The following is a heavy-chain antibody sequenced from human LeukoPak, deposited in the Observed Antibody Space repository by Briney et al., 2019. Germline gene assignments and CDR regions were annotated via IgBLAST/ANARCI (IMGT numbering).Heavy chain of an antibody. D-gene: IGHD1-26*01. Sequence: GGSLRLSCEASGFSFGSYALHWVRQAPGKGLEWVAVISYDGRNKFYADSVKGRFTISRDNSKNTLYLQMNSLKTEDTAVYYCAKGHVGATRTIADYWGQGTLVTVSS. CDR1: GFSFGSYA. CDR3: AKGHVGATRTIADY. CDR2: ISYDGRNK. J-gene: IGHJ4*02. V-gene: IGHV3-30*04.